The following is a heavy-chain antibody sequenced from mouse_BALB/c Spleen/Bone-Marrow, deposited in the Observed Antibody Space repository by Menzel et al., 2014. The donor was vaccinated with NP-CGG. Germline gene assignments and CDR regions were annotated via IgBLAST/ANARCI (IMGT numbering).Heavy chain of an antibody. CDR1: GYTFTSYY. Sequence: QVQLKQSGAELVKPGASVKLSCKASGYTFTSYYMYWVKQRPGQGLEWFGEINPSNGGTNFNEKFKNKATLTVDKSSRTAYMQLSSLTSEDSAVYYCSRGRRDALDYWGQGTSVTVSS. CDR2: INPSNGGT. V-gene: IGHV1S81*02. CDR3: SRGRRDALDY. J-gene: IGHJ4*01.